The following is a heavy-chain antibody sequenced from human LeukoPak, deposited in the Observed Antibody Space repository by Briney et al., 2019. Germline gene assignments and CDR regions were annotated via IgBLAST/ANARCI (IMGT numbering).Heavy chain of an antibody. CDR1: GFTFSSYS. Sequence: NPGGSLRLSCAASGFTFSSYSMNWVRQAPGKGLEWVSSISSSSSYIYYADSVKGRFTISRDNAKNSLYLQMNSLRAEDTAVYYCARLDDYVWGTHPFDYWGQGTLVTVSS. CDR3: ARLDDYVWGTHPFDY. D-gene: IGHD3-16*01. V-gene: IGHV3-21*01. CDR2: ISSSSSYI. J-gene: IGHJ4*02.